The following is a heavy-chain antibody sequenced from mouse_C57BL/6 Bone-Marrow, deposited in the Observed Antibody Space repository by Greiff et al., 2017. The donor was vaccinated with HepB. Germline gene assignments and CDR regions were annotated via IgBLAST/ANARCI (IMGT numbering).Heavy chain of an antibody. CDR2: IYPGSGST. J-gene: IGHJ1*03. D-gene: IGHD1-1*01. CDR3: ARGITTVVATLNWYFDV. Sequence: VQLQQPGAELVKPGASVKMSCKASGYTFTSYWITWVKQRPGQGLEWIGDIYPGSGSTNYNEKFKSKATLTVDTSSSTAYMQLSSLTSEDSAVYYCARGITTVVATLNWYFDVWGTGTTVTVSS. V-gene: IGHV1-55*01. CDR1: GYTFTSYW.